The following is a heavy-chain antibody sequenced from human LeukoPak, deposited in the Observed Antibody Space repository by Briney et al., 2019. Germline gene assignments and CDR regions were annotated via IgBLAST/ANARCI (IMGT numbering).Heavy chain of an antibody. V-gene: IGHV1-18*01. CDR1: GYTFTSYG. CDR3: ARDTSYDFWSDPTELFDV. Sequence: ASVKVSCKASGYTFTSYGISWVRQAPGQGLEWMGWISAHNGDTNYAQKFQGRVSMTTDTSTSTGYMELRSLTSDDTAVYYCARDTSYDFWSDPTELFDVWGQGTRVTVS. CDR2: ISAHNGDT. J-gene: IGHJ3*01. D-gene: IGHD3-3*01.